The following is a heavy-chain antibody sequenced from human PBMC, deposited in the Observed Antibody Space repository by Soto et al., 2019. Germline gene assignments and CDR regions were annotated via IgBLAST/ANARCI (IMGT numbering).Heavy chain of an antibody. CDR1: GGSIGSYY. J-gene: IGHJ6*02. CDR2: IYYRGST. Sequence: SETLSLTCTVSGGSIGSYYWSWIRQPPGKGLEWIGYIYYRGSTNYNPSLKSRVTISVDTSKNQFSLKLTSVTAADTAMYSCAAGGVRMDVWGQGTTVTVSS. D-gene: IGHD3-3*01. CDR3: AAGGVRMDV. V-gene: IGHV4-59*01.